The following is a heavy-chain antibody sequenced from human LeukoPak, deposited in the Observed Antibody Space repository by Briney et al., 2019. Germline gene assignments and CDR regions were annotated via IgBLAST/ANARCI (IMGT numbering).Heavy chain of an antibody. D-gene: IGHD3-10*01. CDR2: INPNSGGT. V-gene: IGHV1-2*04. CDR3: AMSSYRGEGKPFDY. CDR1: GYTFTGYY. J-gene: IGHJ4*02. Sequence: GASVKVSCKASGYTFTGYYMHWVRQAPGQGLEWTGWINPNSGGTNYAQKFQGWVTMTRDTSISTAYVELSRLRSDDTAVYYCAMSSYRGEGKPFDYWGQGTLVTVSS.